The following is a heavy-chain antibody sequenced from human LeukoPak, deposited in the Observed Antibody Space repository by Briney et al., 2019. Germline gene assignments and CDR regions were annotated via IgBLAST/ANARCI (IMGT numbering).Heavy chain of an antibody. J-gene: IGHJ4*02. V-gene: IGHV3-33*06. D-gene: IGHD2-21*01. CDR3: AKERCRGSCYSLDY. Sequence: PGRSLRLSCAASGITFSSYAMHWVRQDPGKGLEWEAVIWYDGSNKYDADSVKGRFTISRDNSKNTVYLEMNSLRAGDTAVYYCAKERCRGSCYSLDYWGQGTLVTVSS. CDR2: IWYDGSNK. CDR1: GITFSSYA.